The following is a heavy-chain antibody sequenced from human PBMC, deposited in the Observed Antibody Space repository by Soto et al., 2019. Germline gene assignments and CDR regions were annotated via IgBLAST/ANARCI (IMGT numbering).Heavy chain of an antibody. Sequence: QVQLQESGPGLVKPSQTLSLTCTVSGGSISRGDYYWSWILQPPGNGLECIGYIYYSGSTYYNPSRKSPITISEETCKNQFSLKLSSVTAADTAVYYCARYCSSTGGLILNWFDPWGQGTLVTVSS. D-gene: IGHD2-2*01. CDR3: ARYCSSTGGLILNWFDP. CDR2: IYYSGST. V-gene: IGHV4-30-4*01. CDR1: GGSISRGDYY. J-gene: IGHJ5*02.